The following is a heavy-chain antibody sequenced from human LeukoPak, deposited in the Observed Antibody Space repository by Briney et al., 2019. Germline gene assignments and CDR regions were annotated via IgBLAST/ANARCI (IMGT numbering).Heavy chain of an antibody. CDR1: GFTFSSYE. D-gene: IGHD4-17*01. CDR2: TSSSGSTI. Sequence: TGGSLRLSCAASGFTFSSYEMNWVRQAPGKGLEWVSYTSSSGSTIYYADSVKGRFTISRDNAKNSLYLQMNGLRAEDTAVYYCARTGNYGDYVGYWGQGTLVTVSS. V-gene: IGHV3-48*03. J-gene: IGHJ4*02. CDR3: ARTGNYGDYVGY.